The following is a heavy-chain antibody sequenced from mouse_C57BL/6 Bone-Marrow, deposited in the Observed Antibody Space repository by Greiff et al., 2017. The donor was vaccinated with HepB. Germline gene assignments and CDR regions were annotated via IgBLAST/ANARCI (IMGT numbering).Heavy chain of an antibody. V-gene: IGHV3-6*01. CDR2: ISYDGSN. Sequence: DVQLVESGPGLVKPSQSLSLTCSVTGYSITSGYYWNWIRQFPGNKLELMGYISYDGSNNYNPSLKNRISITRDTSKNQFFLKLNSVTTEDTATYYCARHRWYYYGYFDVWGTGTTVTVSS. CDR1: GYSITSGYY. CDR3: ARHRWYYYGYFDV. J-gene: IGHJ1*03. D-gene: IGHD1-1*02.